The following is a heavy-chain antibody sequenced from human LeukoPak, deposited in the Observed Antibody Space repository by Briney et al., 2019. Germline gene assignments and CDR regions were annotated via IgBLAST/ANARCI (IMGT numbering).Heavy chain of an antibody. CDR1: GYSISSGYY. CDR2: IYHSGST. CDR3: ARALGYCSGGSCYSSPWFDP. D-gene: IGHD2-15*01. V-gene: IGHV4-38-2*02. Sequence: SETLSLTCTVSGYSISSGYYWGWIRQPPGKWLEWIGSIYHSGSTYYNPSLKSRVTISVDTSKNQFSLKLSSVTAADTAVYYCARALGYCSGGSCYSSPWFDPWGQGTLVTVSS. J-gene: IGHJ5*02.